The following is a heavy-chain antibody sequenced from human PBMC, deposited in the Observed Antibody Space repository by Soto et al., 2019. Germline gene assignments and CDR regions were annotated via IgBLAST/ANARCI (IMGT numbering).Heavy chain of an antibody. V-gene: IGHV5-51*01. CDR2: IYPGDSDT. J-gene: IGHJ6*02. CDR1: GYSFTGYW. CDR3: ARGDYDILTGSYKSYYGMDV. D-gene: IGHD3-9*01. Sequence: GESLKISCKGSGYSFTGYWIGWVRQMLGKGLEWLGIIYPGDSDTRYSPSFQGQVTISADKSISTAYLQWSSLKASDTAMYYCARGDYDILTGSYKSYYGMDVWGQGTTVTVSS.